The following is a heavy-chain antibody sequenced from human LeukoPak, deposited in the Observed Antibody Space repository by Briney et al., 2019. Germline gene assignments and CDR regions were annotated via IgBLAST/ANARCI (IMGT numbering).Heavy chain of an antibody. CDR3: AGTYDRTPPVFDY. J-gene: IGHJ4*02. Sequence: SETLSLTCTVSGGSISSYFWSWIRQPPGKGLEWIGYIYYSGSTNYNPSLKSRVTITVDTSKNQFSLKLSSVTAADTAVYYCAGTYDRTPPVFDYWGQGTLVTVSS. CDR1: GGSISSYF. V-gene: IGHV4-59*08. D-gene: IGHD3-22*01. CDR2: IYYSGST.